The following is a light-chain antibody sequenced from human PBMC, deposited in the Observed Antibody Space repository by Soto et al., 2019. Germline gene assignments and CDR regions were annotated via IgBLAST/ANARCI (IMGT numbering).Light chain of an antibody. J-gene: IGKJ2*01. Sequence: IVMTQSPATLSVSPGQRATLSCRASLSVSSNLAWYQHKPGQAPRLLIYGASTRATGIPARFSGSGSGTEFTLTINSLQSEEFAVYYCQQYNDWYTVGQGTELEIK. CDR2: GAS. V-gene: IGKV3-15*01. CDR3: QQYNDWYT. CDR1: LSVSSN.